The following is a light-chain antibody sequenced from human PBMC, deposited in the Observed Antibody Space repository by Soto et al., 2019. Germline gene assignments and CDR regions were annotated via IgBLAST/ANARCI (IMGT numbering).Light chain of an antibody. CDR2: DAS. V-gene: IGKV3-11*01. Sequence: EIVLTQSPATLSLSPGEKATLSCRASPSVSSYLAWYQQKPGQAPRLLMFDASIRATGIPARFSGTGSETDFTLTSTSREPEDFAVYYCQQRGNWPWTFGQGTKVEIK. CDR3: QQRGNWPWT. CDR1: PSVSSY. J-gene: IGKJ1*01.